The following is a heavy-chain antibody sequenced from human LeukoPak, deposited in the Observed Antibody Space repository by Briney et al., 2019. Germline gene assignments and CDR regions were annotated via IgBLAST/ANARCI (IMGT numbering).Heavy chain of an antibody. V-gene: IGHV3-30-3*01. Sequence: PGGSLRLSCAASGFTFSSYAMHWVRQAPGKGLEWVAVISYDGSNKYNADSVKGRFTISRDNSKNTLYLQMNSLRAEDTAVYYCARSHSYGPDDYWGQGTLVTVSS. D-gene: IGHD5-18*01. CDR2: ISYDGSNK. J-gene: IGHJ4*02. CDR3: ARSHSYGPDDY. CDR1: GFTFSSYA.